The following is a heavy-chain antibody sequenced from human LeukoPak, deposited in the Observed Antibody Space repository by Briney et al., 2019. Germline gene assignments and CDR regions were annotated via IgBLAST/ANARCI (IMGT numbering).Heavy chain of an antibody. CDR1: GFTFSSYS. V-gene: IGHV3-7*03. J-gene: IGHJ4*02. CDR3: VRVLGGAGGY. D-gene: IGHD1-26*01. CDR2: IKQDGSEK. Sequence: GGSLRLSCAASGFTFSSYSMNWVRQAPGKGLEWVGNIKQDGSEKNYVDSAKGRFTISRDNAKNSLYLQMNSLRAEDTAVYYCVRVLGGAGGYWGQGTLVAVSS.